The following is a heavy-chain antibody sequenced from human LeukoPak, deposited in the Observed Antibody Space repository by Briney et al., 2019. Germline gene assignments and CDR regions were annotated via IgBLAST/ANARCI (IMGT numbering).Heavy chain of an antibody. CDR3: AKVIPYGDFQLPKYGMDV. CDR1: GFTFSSYG. CDR2: ISYDGNKE. J-gene: IGHJ6*02. Sequence: GGSLRLSCAASGFTFSSYGMHWVRQAPGKGLEWVAVISYDGNKEYYADSVKGRFTISRDNSKNTLYLQMNSLRAEDTAVYFCAKVIPYGDFQLPKYGMDVWGQGTTVTVSS. V-gene: IGHV3-30*18. D-gene: IGHD4-17*01.